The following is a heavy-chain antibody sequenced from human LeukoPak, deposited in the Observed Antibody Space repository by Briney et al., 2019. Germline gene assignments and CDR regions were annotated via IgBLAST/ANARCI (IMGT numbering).Heavy chain of an antibody. Sequence: PGGSLRLSCTVSGFTFDDYAMHWVRHTPGKGLEWVAGISWNSDNIGYGDSVKGRFTISRDNVKNVLYLQMNSLRPEDTALYYCAKDLSSAITSALVLDVWGQGTTV. CDR1: GFTFDDYA. V-gene: IGHV3-9*01. D-gene: IGHD3-22*01. CDR2: ISWNSDNI. J-gene: IGHJ6*02. CDR3: AKDLSSAITSALVLDV.